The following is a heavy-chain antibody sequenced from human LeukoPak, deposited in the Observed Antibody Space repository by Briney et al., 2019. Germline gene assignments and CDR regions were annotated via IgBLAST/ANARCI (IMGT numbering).Heavy chain of an antibody. CDR1: GYTFTSFD. CDR2: INPNSGYT. Sequence: ASVKVSCKASGYTFTSFDINWVRQPTGQGLEWMGWINPNSGYTYSVQKFQGRVTMTRNPSTSTAYMELSSLRSEDTAVYYCASGDVTVTNNFDYWGQGTLVTVSS. V-gene: IGHV1-8*01. D-gene: IGHD4-17*01. J-gene: IGHJ4*02. CDR3: ASGDVTVTNNFDY.